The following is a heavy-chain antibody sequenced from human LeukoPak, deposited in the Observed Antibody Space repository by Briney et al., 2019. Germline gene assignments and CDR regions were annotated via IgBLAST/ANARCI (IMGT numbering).Heavy chain of an antibody. CDR3: AKDDYYDTSGYRD. D-gene: IGHD3-22*01. Sequence: GVSLRLSCAASGFTFSSYGMHWVRQAPGKGLEWVAVISYDVGKKYYADSVKGRFTISRDNSKNTLYLQMNSLRAEDTAVYYCAKDDYYDTSGYRDWGQGTLVTVSS. CDR2: ISYDVGKK. V-gene: IGHV3-30*18. CDR1: GFTFSSYG. J-gene: IGHJ4*02.